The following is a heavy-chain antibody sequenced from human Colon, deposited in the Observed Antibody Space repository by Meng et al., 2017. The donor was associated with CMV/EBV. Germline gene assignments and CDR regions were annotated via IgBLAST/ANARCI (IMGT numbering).Heavy chain of an antibody. D-gene: IGHD3-10*01. Sequence: GGSLRLSCAASGFTFSSYWMTWVRQAPGKGLEWVANIKQDGSEKYYVDSVKGRFTISRDNAKNSLYLQMNSLRAEDTAVYYCARLEGYYGSGSYNYWGQGTLVTVSS. CDR2: IKQDGSEK. J-gene: IGHJ4*02. CDR3: ARLEGYYGSGSYNY. V-gene: IGHV3-7*01. CDR1: GFTFSSYW.